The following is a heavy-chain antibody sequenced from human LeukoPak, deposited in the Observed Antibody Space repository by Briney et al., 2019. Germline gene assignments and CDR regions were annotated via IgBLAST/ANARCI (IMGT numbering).Heavy chain of an antibody. CDR1: GFIFGSYW. CDR2: IKPDGSEK. CDR3: ARDGDYAVAY. V-gene: IGHV3-7*04. Sequence: GGSLRLSCTGSGFIFGSYWMSWVRQAPGKGLEWVANIKPDGSEKFYVDSVKGRFTISRDNAKNSVYLEMNSLTDEDTAVYYCARDGDYAVAYWGQGTLVTVSS. D-gene: IGHD4-17*01. J-gene: IGHJ4*02.